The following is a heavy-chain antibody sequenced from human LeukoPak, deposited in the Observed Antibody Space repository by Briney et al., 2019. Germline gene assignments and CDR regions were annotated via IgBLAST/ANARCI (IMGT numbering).Heavy chain of an antibody. CDR1: GFTFSSYG. D-gene: IGHD6-13*01. CDR2: ISYDGKVT. CDR3: AKEGTHHVSRWYDS. Sequence: GGSLRLSCEASGFTFSSYGMHWVRQAPGKGLEWVAVISYDGKVTYYADSVKGRFTISRDNSRNTLFLQMNSLRPDDTAVYYCAKEGTHHVSRWYDSWGQGTVVTVSS. V-gene: IGHV3-30*18. J-gene: IGHJ4*02.